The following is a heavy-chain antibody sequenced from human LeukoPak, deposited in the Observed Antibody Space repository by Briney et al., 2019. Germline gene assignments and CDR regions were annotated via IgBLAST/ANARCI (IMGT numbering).Heavy chain of an antibody. CDR3: ARAGWELPNGPGFDY. Sequence: AGESLKISCKGSGYSFTSYWIGWVRQMPGKGLEWMGWISAYNGNTNYAQKLQGRVTMTTDTSTSTAYMELRSLRSDDTAVYYCARAGWELPNGPGFDYWGQGTLVTVSS. V-gene: IGHV1-18*04. CDR2: ISAYNGNT. D-gene: IGHD1-26*01. J-gene: IGHJ4*02. CDR1: GYSFTSYW.